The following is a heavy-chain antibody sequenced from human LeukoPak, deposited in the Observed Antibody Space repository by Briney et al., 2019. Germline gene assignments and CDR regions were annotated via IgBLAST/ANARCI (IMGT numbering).Heavy chain of an antibody. V-gene: IGHV4-38-2*01. D-gene: IGHD2-2*02. J-gene: IGHJ4*02. CDR2: IYHSGST. Sequence: SETLSLTXAVSGYSISSGYYWGWIRQPPGKGLEWIGSIYHSGSTYYNPSLKSRVTISVDTSKNQFSLKLSSVTAADTAVYYCARQVGYCSSTSCYTGGYFDYWGQGTLVTVSS. CDR1: GYSISSGYY. CDR3: ARQVGYCSSTSCYTGGYFDY.